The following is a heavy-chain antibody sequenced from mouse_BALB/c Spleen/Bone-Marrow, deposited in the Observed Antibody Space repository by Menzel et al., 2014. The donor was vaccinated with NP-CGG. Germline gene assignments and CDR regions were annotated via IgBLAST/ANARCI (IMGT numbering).Heavy chain of an antibody. CDR3: TRRGSSWCFDV. CDR2: IDPYFGGT. Sequence: EVQLQQSGPELGKPGASVKISCKASGYSFTGYSMNWVKQSNGKSPEWIGNIDPYFGGTTYNQKFKGKATLTVDKSSSTAYMQLKSLTSEDSAVYYCTRRGSSWCFDVWGAGTTVTVSS. CDR1: GYSFTGYS. J-gene: IGHJ1*01. V-gene: IGHV1S135*01. D-gene: IGHD1-1*01.